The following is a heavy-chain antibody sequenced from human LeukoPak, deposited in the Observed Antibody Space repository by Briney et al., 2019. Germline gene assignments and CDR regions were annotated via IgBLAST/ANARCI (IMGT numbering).Heavy chain of an antibody. V-gene: IGHV4-34*01. Sequence: SETLSLTCVLYGGSSTNYFWSWIRQPPGKWLEWIGEINHSGSTNYNPSLKSRVTISVDTSKNQFSLKLSSVTAADTAVYYCARGRKYYYGSGSYYGYWGQGTLVTVSS. CDR1: GGSSTNYF. CDR2: INHSGST. D-gene: IGHD3-10*01. J-gene: IGHJ4*02. CDR3: ARGRKYYYGSGSYYGY.